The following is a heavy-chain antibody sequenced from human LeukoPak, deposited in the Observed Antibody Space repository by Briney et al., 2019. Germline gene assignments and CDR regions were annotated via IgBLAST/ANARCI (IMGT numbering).Heavy chain of an antibody. Sequence: SETLSLTCTVSGGSISSYYWSWIRQPAGKGLEWIGRIYTSGSTNYNPSLKSRVTMSVDTSKNQFSLKLSSVTAADTAVYYCAGTRQQLVPVYYFDYWGQGTLVTVSS. J-gene: IGHJ4*02. CDR1: GGSISSYY. CDR2: IYTSGST. D-gene: IGHD6-13*01. V-gene: IGHV4-4*07. CDR3: AGTRQQLVPVYYFDY.